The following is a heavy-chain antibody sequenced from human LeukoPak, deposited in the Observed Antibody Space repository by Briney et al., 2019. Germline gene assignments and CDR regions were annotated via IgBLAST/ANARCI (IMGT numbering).Heavy chain of an antibody. D-gene: IGHD5-18*01. J-gene: IGHJ3*02. CDR2: INPNSAGT. CDR3: ARGGARGYSFGYDAFDI. V-gene: IGHV1-2*06. CDR1: GYTFTDYY. Sequence: ASVKVSCKTSGYTFTDYYIHWVRQAPGQGLEWMGRINPNSAGTNYAQRFQGRVTMTRDTSISTAYMELSRLRSDDTAVYYCARGGARGYSFGYDAFDIWGQGTMVTVPS.